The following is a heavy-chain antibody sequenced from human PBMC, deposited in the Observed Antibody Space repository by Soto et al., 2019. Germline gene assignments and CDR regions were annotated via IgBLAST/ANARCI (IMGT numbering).Heavy chain of an antibody. J-gene: IGHJ4*02. CDR3: ARGSSGWSSIRLDD. CDR1: SGSITSVNSY. Sequence: QVQLQESGPGLVKPSQTLSLTCTVSSGSITSVNSYWSWIRQFPGKGLEWIGYIYYSGSSYYNPSLKGRVTISEDTSKKQFSLKLISVTAADTAVYYCARGSSGWSSIRLDDWGQGTLVTVSS. CDR2: IYYSGSS. V-gene: IGHV4-31*03. D-gene: IGHD6-19*01.